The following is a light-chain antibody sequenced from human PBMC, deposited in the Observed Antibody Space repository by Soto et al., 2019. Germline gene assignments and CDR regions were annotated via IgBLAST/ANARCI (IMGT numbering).Light chain of an antibody. J-gene: IGKJ5*01. V-gene: IGKV1-5*03. CDR3: QQYNSNSDT. CDR2: RAS. CDR1: ESISSW. Sequence: DIQITHSPSTLSASVGDRVTITCRSSESISSWLAWYQQKPGKAPKLLIFRASSLASEVPSRFSGSGSGTEFTLTISSLQPDDFATYYCQQYNSNSDTFGQGTRLEIK.